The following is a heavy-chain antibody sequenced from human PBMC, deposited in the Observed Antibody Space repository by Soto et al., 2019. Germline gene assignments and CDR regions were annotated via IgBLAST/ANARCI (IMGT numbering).Heavy chain of an antibody. Sequence: GGSLRLSCAASGFTFTRYSMNWVRQAPGKGLEWVSSISSTTNYIYYGDSMKGRFTISRDNAKNSLYLVMNSLRAEDTAVYYCARESEDLTSNFDYWGQGTLVTVSS. CDR1: GFTFTRYS. J-gene: IGHJ4*02. V-gene: IGHV3-21*06. CDR2: ISSTTNYI. CDR3: ARESEDLTSNFDY.